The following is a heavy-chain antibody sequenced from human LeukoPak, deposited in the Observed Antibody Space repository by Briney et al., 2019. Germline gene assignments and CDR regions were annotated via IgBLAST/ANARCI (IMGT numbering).Heavy chain of an antibody. J-gene: IGHJ5*02. CDR3: ARGTPPSRRFDP. D-gene: IGHD2/OR15-2a*01. CDR1: GGSFSGYY. V-gene: IGHV4-34*01. Sequence: SETLSLTCAVYGGSFSGYYRSWIRQPPGKGLEWIGEINHSGSTNYNPPLKSRVTISVDTSKNQFSLKLSSVTAADTAVYYCARGTPPSRRFDPWGQGTLVTVSS. CDR2: INHSGST.